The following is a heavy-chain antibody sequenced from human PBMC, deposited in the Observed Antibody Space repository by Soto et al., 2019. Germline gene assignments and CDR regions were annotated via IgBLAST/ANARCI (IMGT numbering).Heavy chain of an antibody. V-gene: IGHV3-7*05. D-gene: IGHD2-8*01. CDR1: GFTFSSYW. CDR3: ARDCTNGVCYLGY. J-gene: IGHJ4*02. Sequence: GSLRLSCAASGFTFSSYWMSWVRQAPGKGLEWVANIKQDGSEKYYVDSVKGRFTISRDNAKNSLYLQMNSLRAEDTAVYYCARDCTNGVCYLGYWGQGTLVTVSS. CDR2: IKQDGSEK.